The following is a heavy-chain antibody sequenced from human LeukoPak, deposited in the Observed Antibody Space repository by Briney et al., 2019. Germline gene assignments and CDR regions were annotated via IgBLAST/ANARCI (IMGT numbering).Heavy chain of an antibody. CDR3: ARPTSGWYAGGFDY. CDR2: LSFSGLTT. J-gene: IGHJ4*02. CDR1: GFTFINYA. Sequence: PGGSLRLSCAASGFTFINYAMNCVRQAPGKGLEWVSALSFSGLTTYYADSVRGRFTISRDNSKSTLYLQMNSLRAEDTALNYCARPTSGWYAGGFDYWGQGILVTVSS. D-gene: IGHD6-19*01. V-gene: IGHV3-23*01.